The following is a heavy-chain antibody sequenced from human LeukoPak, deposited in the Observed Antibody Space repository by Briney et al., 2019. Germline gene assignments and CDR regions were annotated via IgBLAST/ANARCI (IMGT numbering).Heavy chain of an antibody. J-gene: IGHJ5*02. CDR2: IYYSGST. V-gene: IGHV4-39*01. Sequence: PSETLSLTCTVSGGSISSSSHYWGWIRQPPGKGLEWIGTIYYSGSTYYNPSLKSRVTISVDTSKKQFSLKLSSVTAADTAVYYCAGRSYSSSSEFDPWGQGTLVTVSS. CDR3: AGRSYSSSSEFDP. D-gene: IGHD6-6*01. CDR1: GGSISSSSHY.